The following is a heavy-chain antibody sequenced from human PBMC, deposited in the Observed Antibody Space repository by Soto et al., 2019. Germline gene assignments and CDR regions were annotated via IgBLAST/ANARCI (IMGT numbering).Heavy chain of an antibody. CDR2: ISWNSGSI. D-gene: IGHD6-19*01. V-gene: IGHV3-9*01. Sequence: EVQLVESGGGLVQPGRSLRLSCAASGFTFDDYAMHWVRQAPGKGLEWVSGISWNSGSIGYADSVKGRFTISRDNAKNSLYLQMNSLRAEDTALYYCVKDGGVAVAGTDYYFDYWGQGTLVTVSS. CDR3: VKDGGVAVAGTDYYFDY. CDR1: GFTFDDYA. J-gene: IGHJ4*02.